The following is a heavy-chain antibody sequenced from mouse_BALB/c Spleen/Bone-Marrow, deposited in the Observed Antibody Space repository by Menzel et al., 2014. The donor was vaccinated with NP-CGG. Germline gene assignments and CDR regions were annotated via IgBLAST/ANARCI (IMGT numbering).Heavy chain of an antibody. V-gene: IGHV4-1*02. CDR1: GFDFSRYW. Sequence: EANLVESGGGLVQPGGSLKLSCAASGFDFSRYWMSWVRQAPGKRLQWIGEINPDSNTINYNPSIKDKFIFSRDNATNAFIQQMSKVGAEYAVCYCCRRLGCNGWFADGGEGTLVTVS. J-gene: IGHJ3*01. CDR2: INPDSNTI. CDR3: RRLGCNGWFAD. D-gene: IGHD2-2*01.